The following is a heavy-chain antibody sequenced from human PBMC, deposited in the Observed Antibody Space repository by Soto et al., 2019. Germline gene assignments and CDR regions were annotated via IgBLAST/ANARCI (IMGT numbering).Heavy chain of an antibody. CDR1: GFSFSNSY. Sequence: PGGSLRLSCAASGFSFSNSYMSWIRQAPGKGLEWISYISPDGDNIHYADSVKGRFTISRDNAKNSLFLQMDTLRAEDTAVYYCVRETAWYFDLWGRGTLVSVSS. CDR2: ISPDGDNI. CDR3: VRETAWYFDL. J-gene: IGHJ2*01. V-gene: IGHV3-11*01.